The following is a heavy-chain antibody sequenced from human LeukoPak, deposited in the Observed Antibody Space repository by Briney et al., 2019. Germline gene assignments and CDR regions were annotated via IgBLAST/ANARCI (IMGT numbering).Heavy chain of an antibody. CDR2: IYYSGST. Sequence: PSETLSLTCTVSGGSISSYYWSWIRQPPGKGLEWIGYIYYSGSTNYNPSLKSRVTISVDTSMNQFSLKLSSVTAADTAVYYCARDDGDYFDYWGQGTLVTVSS. D-gene: IGHD4-17*01. CDR1: GGSISSYY. CDR3: ARDDGDYFDY. V-gene: IGHV4-59*01. J-gene: IGHJ4*02.